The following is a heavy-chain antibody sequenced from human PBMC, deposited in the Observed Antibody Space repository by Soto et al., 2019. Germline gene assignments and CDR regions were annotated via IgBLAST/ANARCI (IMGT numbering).Heavy chain of an antibody. D-gene: IGHD5-18*01. J-gene: IGHJ4*02. CDR1: GAPVRRCSSY. CDR2: ISYSGRT. CDR3: ARELLRGYSYGHFDY. V-gene: IGHV4-61*01. Sequence: SEALSLSCTVYGAPVRRCSSYCIWIRQPPGKGLEWIGYISYSGRTNYNPSLNSRVAISVDTSKNQFSLRLNSLTAADTAIYFCARELLRGYSYGHFDYWGQGTLVTVS.